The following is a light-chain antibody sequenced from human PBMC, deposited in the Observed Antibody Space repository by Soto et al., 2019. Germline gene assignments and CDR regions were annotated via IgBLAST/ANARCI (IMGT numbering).Light chain of an antibody. J-gene: IGKJ1*01. CDR1: QSVLYNSNNDSY. V-gene: IGKV4-1*01. CDR3: QQYYSIPWT. CDR2: GAS. Sequence: VLTHTLDTLAVYLGGRAPINCKYSQSVLYNSNNDSYLTWYQQKPGQSPRVLIYGASTRETGVPDRFSGSGSGTEFTLTISSLQAEDVAVYYCQQYYSIPWTFGQGTKVDIK.